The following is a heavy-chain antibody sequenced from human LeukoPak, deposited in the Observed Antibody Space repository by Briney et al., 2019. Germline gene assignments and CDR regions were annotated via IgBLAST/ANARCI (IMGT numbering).Heavy chain of an antibody. D-gene: IGHD2-2*01. J-gene: IGHJ4*02. CDR3: ARARGYCSSTSCSLFDY. Sequence: QPGGSLRLSCAASGFTFSTYWMAWVRQAPGKGLEWVANIKGDESARHQADSVKGRFTISRDNAKNSLYLQMNSLRAEDTALYYCARARGYCSSTSCSLFDYWGQGTLVTVSS. CDR2: IKGDESAR. V-gene: IGHV3-7*03. CDR1: GFTFSTYW.